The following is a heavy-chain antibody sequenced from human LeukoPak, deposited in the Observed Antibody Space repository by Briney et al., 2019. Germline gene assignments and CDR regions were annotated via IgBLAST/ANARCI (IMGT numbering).Heavy chain of an antibody. J-gene: IGHJ4*02. CDR1: GFTFSSYG. D-gene: IGHD1-26*01. CDR2: IWYDGSNK. Sequence: PGGSLRLSCAGSGFTFSSYGMHWVRQAPGKGLEWVAVIWYDGSNKYYADSVKGRFTISRDNSKNTLYLQMNSLRAEDTAVYYCARAGMGGSHPADYWGQGTLVTVSS. CDR3: ARAGMGGSHPADY. V-gene: IGHV3-33*01.